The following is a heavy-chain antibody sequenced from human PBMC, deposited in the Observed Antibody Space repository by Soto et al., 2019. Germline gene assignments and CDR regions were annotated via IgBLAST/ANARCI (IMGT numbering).Heavy chain of an antibody. Sequence: VQLVQSGAEVKKPGSSVKVSCRASGATFRSYAFTWVRQAPGRGLEWMGGISPIFGSTIYARQFQGRVTITADDSASTAYMELNSLSSEDTAVYYCAGDYGVYDWYGMDVWGQGTTVTVSS. D-gene: IGHD4-17*01. J-gene: IGHJ6*02. CDR1: GATFRSYA. V-gene: IGHV1-69*01. CDR2: ISPIFGST. CDR3: AGDYGVYDWYGMDV.